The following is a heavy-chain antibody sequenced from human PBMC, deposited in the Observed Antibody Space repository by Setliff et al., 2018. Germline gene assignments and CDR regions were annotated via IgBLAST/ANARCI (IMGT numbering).Heavy chain of an antibody. CDR1: GGSSSSHY. CDR3: ARGRGDVSSAPTGYDY. J-gene: IGHJ4*02. D-gene: IGHD2-8*02. CDR2: IHYSGTT. Sequence: SETLSLTCTVSGGSSSSHYWSWIRQPPGKGLEWIGYIHYSGTTNYNPSLKSRVTLSLDTAKNQFSLELRAVTAADTALYYCARGRGDVSSAPTGYDYWGQGSLVTVSS. V-gene: IGHV4-59*11.